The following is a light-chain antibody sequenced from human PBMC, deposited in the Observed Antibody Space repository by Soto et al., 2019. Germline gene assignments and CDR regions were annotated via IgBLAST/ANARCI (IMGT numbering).Light chain of an antibody. CDR3: QQYDSSPIT. Sequence: EIVLTQSPGTLSLSPGERATLSCRASQSVSSSYLAWYQQKPGQAPSLLIYGAPRRATGIPDRFSGSGSGTDFTLTISRLEPEDFAVYYCQQYDSSPITFGQGTRLEIK. CDR1: QSVSSSY. CDR2: GAP. J-gene: IGKJ5*01. V-gene: IGKV3-20*01.